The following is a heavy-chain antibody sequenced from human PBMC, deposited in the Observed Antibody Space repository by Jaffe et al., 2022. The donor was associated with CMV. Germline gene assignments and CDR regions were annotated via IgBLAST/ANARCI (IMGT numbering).Heavy chain of an antibody. CDR2: ISWTTTTI. D-gene: IGHD1-26*01. J-gene: IGHJ4*02. CDR1: GFTFITYS. CDR3: ARDSAGQYSGSPYYFDY. Sequence: EVQLVESGGGLVQPGGSLRLSCAASGFTFITYSMSWVRQAPGKGLEWVSYISWTTTTIYYADSVKGRFTISRDNAKNSLYLQMNNLRDEDTAVYYCARDSAGQYSGSPYYFDYWGQGTLVTVSS. V-gene: IGHV3-48*02.